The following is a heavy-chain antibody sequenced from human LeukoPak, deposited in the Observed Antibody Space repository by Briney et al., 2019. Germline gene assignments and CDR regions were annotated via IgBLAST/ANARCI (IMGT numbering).Heavy chain of an antibody. Sequence: GGSLRLSCEASGFTVSGNYMSWVRQAPGKGLVWVSFINRDDSTYYADSVKGRFTISRDRSKNTLDLQMNSLRTEDTAVYYCAADYVAVTPHWGQGTLVTVSS. CDR2: INRDDST. J-gene: IGHJ4*02. V-gene: IGHV3-66*01. D-gene: IGHD2-21*02. CDR1: GFTVSGNY. CDR3: AADYVAVTPH.